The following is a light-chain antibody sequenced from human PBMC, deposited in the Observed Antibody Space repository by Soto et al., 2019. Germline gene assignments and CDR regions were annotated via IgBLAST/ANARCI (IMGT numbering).Light chain of an antibody. V-gene: IGLV7-46*01. CDR1: TGVVTSGHY. CDR3: LLYYGGPWV. CDR2: DTS. J-gene: IGLJ3*02. Sequence: QAVVTQEPSLTVSPGGTVTLTCDSSTGVVTSGHYPHWFQQKPGRAPRTLMFDTSNRHSWTPARFSGSLLGDKAALTLSGAQPEDEAEYYCLLYYGGPWVFGGGTQLTVL.